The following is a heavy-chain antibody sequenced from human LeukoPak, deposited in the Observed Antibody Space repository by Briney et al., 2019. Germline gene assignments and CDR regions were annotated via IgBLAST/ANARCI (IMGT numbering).Heavy chain of an antibody. CDR2: SYTSGST. CDR1: GGSISSYY. D-gene: IGHD4-17*01. CDR3: ARDPPYGDYWYFDL. V-gene: IGHV4-4*07. J-gene: IGHJ2*01. Sequence: SETLSLTCTVSGGSISSYYWSWIRQPAGKGLEWIGRSYTSGSTNFNPSLKSRVTMSVDTSKNQFSLKLSSVTAADTAVYYCARDPPYGDYWYFDLWGRGTLVTVSS.